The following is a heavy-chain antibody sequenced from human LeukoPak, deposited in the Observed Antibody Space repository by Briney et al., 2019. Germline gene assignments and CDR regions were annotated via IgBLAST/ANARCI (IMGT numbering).Heavy chain of an antibody. J-gene: IGHJ4*02. CDR2: INYSGST. V-gene: IGHV4-59*01. CDR3: AREYSSFEY. CDR1: GGSISTYY. D-gene: IGHD6-13*01. Sequence: PSETLSLTCTVSGGSISTYYWSWIRQAPGKGLEWIGYINYSGSTDYNPSLKSRVTISVDTSKNQLSLKMRSVTAADTAVYYCAREYSSFEYWGQRTLVTVSS.